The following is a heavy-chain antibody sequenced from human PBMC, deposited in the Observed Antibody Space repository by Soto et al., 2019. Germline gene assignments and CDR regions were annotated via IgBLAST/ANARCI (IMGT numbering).Heavy chain of an antibody. Sequence: SGPTLVNPTQTLTLTCTFSGFSLSTSGMCVRWIRQPPGKALEWIALIDWDDDKYYSTSLKTRLTISKDTSKNQVVLTMTNMDPGDTATYYCARIMSNYESSSAFDSWGLETLLTVSS. CDR2: IDWDDDK. CDR1: GFSLSTSGMC. J-gene: IGHJ4*02. CDR3: ARIMSNYESSSAFDS. D-gene: IGHD3-22*01. V-gene: IGHV2-70*01.